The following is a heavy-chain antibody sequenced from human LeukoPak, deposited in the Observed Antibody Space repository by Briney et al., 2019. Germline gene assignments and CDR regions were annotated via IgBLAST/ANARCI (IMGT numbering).Heavy chain of an antibody. CDR2: IYYSGST. CDR1: GGSISSSSYY. Sequence: SETLSLTCTVSGGSISSSSYYWGWIRQPPGKGLEWIGSIYYSGSTYYNPSLKSRVTISVDTSKNQFSLKLSSVTAADTAVYYCARQCDEYCDFPYWYFDLWGGGTLVTVSS. V-gene: IGHV4-39*01. J-gene: IGHJ2*01. D-gene: IGHD4-17*01. CDR3: ARQCDEYCDFPYWYFDL.